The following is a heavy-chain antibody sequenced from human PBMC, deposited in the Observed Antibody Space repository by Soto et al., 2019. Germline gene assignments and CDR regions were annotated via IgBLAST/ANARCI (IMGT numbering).Heavy chain of an antibody. CDR2: MNPNSGNT. CDR3: ARVSSTTNPV. D-gene: IGHD2-2*01. V-gene: IGHV1-8*01. CDR1: GYTFTEYD. Sequence: QVQLVQSGAEVRRPGTSVMVSCKTSGYTFTEYDINWVRQATGQGLEWMGWMNPNSGNTGYAQKFQGRVSMTRNTATSTAYMELSSLRSDDTAIYYCARVSSTTNPVWGQGTMVTVSS. J-gene: IGHJ3*01.